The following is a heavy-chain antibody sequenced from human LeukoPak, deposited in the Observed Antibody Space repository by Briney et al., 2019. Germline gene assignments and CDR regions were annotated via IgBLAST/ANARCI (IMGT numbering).Heavy chain of an antibody. CDR2: IIPIFGTA. Sequence: SVKVSCKASGGTFSSYAISWVRQAPGQGLEWMGGIIPIFGTANYAQKFQGRVTITADKSTSTAYMELSSLRSEDTAVYYCARVGYCSSTSCYRYYYMDVWGKGTTVTVSS. D-gene: IGHD2-2*03. V-gene: IGHV1-69*06. CDR1: GGTFSSYA. J-gene: IGHJ6*03. CDR3: ARVGYCSSTSCYRYYYMDV.